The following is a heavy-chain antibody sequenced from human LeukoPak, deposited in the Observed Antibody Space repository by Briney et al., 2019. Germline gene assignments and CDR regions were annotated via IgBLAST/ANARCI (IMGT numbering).Heavy chain of an antibody. D-gene: IGHD3-22*01. V-gene: IGHV1-8*01. CDR3: TRGLYETSGYGAGG. CDR1: GYTFINYD. J-gene: IGHJ4*02. CDR2: MNPKNGNT. Sequence: ASVKVSCKASGYTFINYDINWVRQATGQGLEWTGWMNPKNGNTGYTQRFQGRVTMTRDTSISTAYLQLSSLTSEDTAVYYCTRGLYETSGYGAGGWGQGTLVTVSS.